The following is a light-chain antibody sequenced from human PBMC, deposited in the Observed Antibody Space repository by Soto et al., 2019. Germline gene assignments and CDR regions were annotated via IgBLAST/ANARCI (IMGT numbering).Light chain of an antibody. Sequence: QSVLTQPPSVSAAPGQKVTISCSGSSSNIGITSVSWYQQLPEAAPKLLIYENDKRPSGIPDRFSGSKSGTSATLGITGLQTGDEADYYCGTWDNSLSADVFGTGTKLTVL. CDR3: GTWDNSLSADV. CDR2: END. V-gene: IGLV1-51*02. CDR1: SSNIGITS. J-gene: IGLJ1*01.